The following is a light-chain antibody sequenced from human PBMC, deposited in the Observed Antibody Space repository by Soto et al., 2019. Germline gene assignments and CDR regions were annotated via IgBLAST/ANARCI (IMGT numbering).Light chain of an antibody. J-gene: IGKJ1*01. Sequence: DIHLTQSPSTLSASVGDRITITCRASQSISRWLAWSQQKPGKAPKLLIYTTSSLESGVPSRFSGSGSGTEFTLTISSLQPDDFATYYCQHYKDYSWTFGQGTKVEIK. CDR3: QHYKDYSWT. CDR1: QSISRW. V-gene: IGKV1-5*03. CDR2: TTS.